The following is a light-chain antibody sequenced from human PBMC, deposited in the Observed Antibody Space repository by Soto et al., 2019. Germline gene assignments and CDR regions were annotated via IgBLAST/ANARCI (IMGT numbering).Light chain of an antibody. CDR3: QQYNSYSKT. CDR2: DAS. Sequence: IMLPQSPGTLSLSPGERVTLSCRASQRVYSSYLAWYQQRPGQAPRLLFYDASIRATGIPDRFSGSGSGTEFTLTISSLQPDDFATYYCQQYNSYSKTFGQGTKVDI. CDR1: QRVYSSY. V-gene: IGKV3-20*01. J-gene: IGKJ1*01.